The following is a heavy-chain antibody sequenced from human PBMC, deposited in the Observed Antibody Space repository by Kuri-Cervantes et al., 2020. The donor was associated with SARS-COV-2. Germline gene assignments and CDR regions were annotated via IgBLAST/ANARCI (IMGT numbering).Heavy chain of an antibody. Sequence: GESLKISCAASGFIFSNYGMHWVRQAPGKGPEWVAFIRYDGDNKYYADSVKGRFTTSRDNPKNTLYLQMNSLRAEDTAVYYCARLHTDIVVVPAAIRSHYYYYYMDVWGKGTTVTVSS. CDR2: IRYDGDNK. CDR3: ARLHTDIVVVPAAIRSHYYYYYMDV. CDR1: GFIFSNYG. J-gene: IGHJ6*03. D-gene: IGHD2-2*02. V-gene: IGHV3-30*02.